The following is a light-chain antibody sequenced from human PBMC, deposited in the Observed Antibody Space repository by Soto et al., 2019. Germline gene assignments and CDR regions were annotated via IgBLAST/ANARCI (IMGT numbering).Light chain of an antibody. V-gene: IGKV3-11*01. CDR2: DAS. CDR1: QSISSY. CDR3: QQYHTYPRT. Sequence: EIVLTPSPATLSLSPGERATLSCRASQSISSYLAWYRQKPGQAPRLLIYDASNRATGIPARFSGSGSGTDFTLTISSLEPEDFAIYYCQQYHTYPRTFGQGTKVDIK. J-gene: IGKJ1*01.